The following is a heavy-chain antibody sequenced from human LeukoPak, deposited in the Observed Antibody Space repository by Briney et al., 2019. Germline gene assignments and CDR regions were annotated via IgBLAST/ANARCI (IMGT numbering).Heavy chain of an antibody. J-gene: IGHJ6*02. CDR2: INTNTGNP. CDR3: ARGSKIFEPDYGMDV. D-gene: IGHD3-3*01. CDR1: GYTFTSYA. V-gene: IGHV7-4-1*02. Sequence: ASVKVSCKASGYTFTSYAMNWVRQAPGQGLEWMGWINTNTGNPTYAQGLTGRFVFSLDTSVSTAYLQISSLKAEDTAVYYCARGSKIFEPDYGMDVWGQGTTVTVSS.